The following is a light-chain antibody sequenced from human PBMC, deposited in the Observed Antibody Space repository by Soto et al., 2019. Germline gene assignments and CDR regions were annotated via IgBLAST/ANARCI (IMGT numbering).Light chain of an antibody. CDR1: QSVSSK. CDR2: GAS. J-gene: IGKJ1*01. V-gene: IGKV3-20*01. CDR3: QQYGSSGT. Sequence: EIELTQSPATLSVSPGEGATLSCRASQSVSSKLAWYQQTPXQAPRLLIYGASNRATGIPDRFSGSGAGTEFTLTISRLEPEDFAVYYCQQYGSSGTFGQGTKVDIK.